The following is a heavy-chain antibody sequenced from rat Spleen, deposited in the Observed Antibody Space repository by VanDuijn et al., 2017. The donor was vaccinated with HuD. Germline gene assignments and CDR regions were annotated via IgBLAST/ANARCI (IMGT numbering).Heavy chain of an antibody. Sequence: QLKESGPGLVQPSQTLSLTCTVSGFSLTSYHVSWVRQSPGKGLEWMGVMWSGGNTAYNSLLKSRLSISRDISKSQVFLKMNSLQTEDTATYFCARDRGSFDYWGQGVMVTVSS. CDR2: MWSGGNT. V-gene: IGHV2-43*01. D-gene: IGHD1-12*02. J-gene: IGHJ2*01. CDR1: GFSLTSYH. CDR3: ARDRGSFDY.